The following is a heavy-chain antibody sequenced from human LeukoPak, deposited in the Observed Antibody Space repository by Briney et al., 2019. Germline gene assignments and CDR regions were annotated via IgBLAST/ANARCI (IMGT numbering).Heavy chain of an antibody. CDR3: ARERRAWGEDF. CDR1: GGSISSYY. V-gene: IGHV4-4*07. Sequence: PSETLSLTCTVSGGSISSYYWSWIRQPAGNGLEWIGRIYTSGSTNYNPSLKSRVTMSVDTSKNRFSLKLSSVTAADTAVYYCARERRAWGEDFWGQGTLVTVSS. CDR2: IYTSGST. J-gene: IGHJ4*02. D-gene: IGHD3-16*01.